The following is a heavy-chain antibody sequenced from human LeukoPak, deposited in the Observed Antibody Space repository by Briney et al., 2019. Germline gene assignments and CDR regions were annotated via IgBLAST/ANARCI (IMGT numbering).Heavy chain of an antibody. D-gene: IGHD3-22*01. CDR2: LYTDGSTK. Sequence: TGGSLRLPCAASGFTFSSYWVHWVRQAPGKGLVWVSRLYTDGSTKTYADSVKGRFTISRDNAKNTLYLQMNSLRAEDTAVYYCARAGPDYYDSSGYYWDSWGQGTLVTVSS. CDR1: GFTFSSYW. CDR3: ARAGPDYYDSSGYYWDS. J-gene: IGHJ4*02. V-gene: IGHV3-74*01.